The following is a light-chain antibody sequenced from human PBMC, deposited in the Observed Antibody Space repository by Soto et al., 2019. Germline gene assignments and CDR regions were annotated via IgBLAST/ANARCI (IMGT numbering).Light chain of an antibody. V-gene: IGLV1-44*01. CDR2: SNN. J-gene: IGLJ2*01. CDR1: NSNIESNT. CDR3: AAWDDSLNGHVV. Sequence: QSVLTQPPSAPGTPGQRVTISCSGSNSNIESNTVNWYQQLPGTAPKLLIYSNNQRPSGVPDRFSGSKSGTSASLAISGLQSDDEADYYCAAWDDSLNGHVVFGGGTKLTVL.